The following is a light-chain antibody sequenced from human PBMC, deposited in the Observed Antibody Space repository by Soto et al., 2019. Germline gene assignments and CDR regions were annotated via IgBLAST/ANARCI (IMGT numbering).Light chain of an antibody. V-gene: IGKV3-20*01. Sequence: EIVLTQSPVTLSLSPGERATLSCRASQSVSNYLAWYQQKPGQAPRLLIYGASRRATVIPDRFSGSGSGTDFTLTISRLEPEDFAVYYCQQYGGSPQTFGQGTNVEIK. CDR3: QQYGGSPQT. CDR1: QSVSNY. J-gene: IGKJ1*01. CDR2: GAS.